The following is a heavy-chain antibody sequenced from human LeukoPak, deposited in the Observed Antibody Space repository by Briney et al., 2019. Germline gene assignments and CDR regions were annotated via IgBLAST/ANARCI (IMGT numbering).Heavy chain of an antibody. Sequence: LGASVKVSCKTSGYTFSGYHMHWVRQAPGQGLEWMGWINPNSGGTYYPPKFQGRVTMTRNTSLSTAYMELNSLRYDDTAVYYCARAPAPMYSFDYWGQGTLVTVSS. D-gene: IGHD2-2*01. CDR2: INPNSGGT. J-gene: IGHJ4*02. V-gene: IGHV1-2*02. CDR3: ARAPAPMYSFDY. CDR1: GYTFSGYH.